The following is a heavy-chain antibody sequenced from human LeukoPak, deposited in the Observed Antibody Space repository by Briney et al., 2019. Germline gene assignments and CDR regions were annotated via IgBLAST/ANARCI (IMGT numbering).Heavy chain of an antibody. D-gene: IGHD1-1*01. CDR2: ISGSGSST. Sequence: AGASLRLSCAASGFIFIDYGMSWVRQAPGKGLEWVSVISGSGSSTYYADSVKGRFTISRDNSKNTLFLQMNSLRAEDTAVYYCARGARYSYFDYWGRGTLVTVSS. CDR1: GFIFIDYG. J-gene: IGHJ4*02. V-gene: IGHV3-23*01. CDR3: ARGARYSYFDY.